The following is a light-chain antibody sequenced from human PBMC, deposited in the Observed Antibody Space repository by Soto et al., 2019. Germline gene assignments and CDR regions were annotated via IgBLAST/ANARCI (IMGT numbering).Light chain of an antibody. CDR2: GAS. V-gene: IGKV3-15*01. Sequence: EVVLTQSPATLSLSPGERATLSCRASQSVTFSLAWYQQKPGQAPRLLIYGASIRATGIPARFSGSGSGTDVTLLIISLQQADYAAYYCLQDFNSPLTFGGGTKVDI. CDR1: QSVTFS. J-gene: IGKJ4*01. CDR3: LQDFNSPLT.